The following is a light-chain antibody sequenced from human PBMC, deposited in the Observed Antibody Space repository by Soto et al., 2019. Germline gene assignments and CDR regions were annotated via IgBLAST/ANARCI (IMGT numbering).Light chain of an antibody. Sequence: EIVLTQSPFTLSLSPGERATLSCAASRSVSNFLAWYRQQPGQAPRLLIYDASKRDIRIPVRFSGSGSGTDFTLTIGSSEPEDSAIYSCQRRDDWIPWTFGQGTKVAIK. J-gene: IGKJ1*01. V-gene: IGKV3-11*01. CDR2: DAS. CDR1: RSVSNF. CDR3: QRRDDWIPWT.